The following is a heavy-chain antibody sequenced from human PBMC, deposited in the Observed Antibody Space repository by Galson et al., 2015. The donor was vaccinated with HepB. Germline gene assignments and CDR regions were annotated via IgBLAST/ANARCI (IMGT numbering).Heavy chain of an antibody. D-gene: IGHD1-1*01. CDR1: GFSFSNFA. Sequence: SLRLSCAASGFSFSNFAMHWVRQAPGKGLEWVAIISYDGKHQYYADSVRGRFTISRDDAKNTLYLQLNSLRAEDTAIYYCARGRPGTFTVLGNWGQGTLVTVSS. V-gene: IGHV3-30*04. CDR3: ARGRPGTFTVLGN. CDR2: ISYDGKHQ. J-gene: IGHJ4*02.